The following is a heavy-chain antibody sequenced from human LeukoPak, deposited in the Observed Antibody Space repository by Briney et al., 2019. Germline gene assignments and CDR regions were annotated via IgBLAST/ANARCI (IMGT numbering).Heavy chain of an antibody. CDR2: INHSVST. Sequence: SETLSLTCAVYGGSFSGYYWSWIRQPPGKGLEWSGEINHSVSTNYNPSLKSRVTISVDTSKNQFSLKMSSVTAADTAVYYCARRAKTYYDFWSGYSHMDVWGKGTMVTVSS. J-gene: IGHJ6*03. V-gene: IGHV4-34*01. CDR1: GGSFSGYY. CDR3: ARRAKTYYDFWSGYSHMDV. D-gene: IGHD3-3*01.